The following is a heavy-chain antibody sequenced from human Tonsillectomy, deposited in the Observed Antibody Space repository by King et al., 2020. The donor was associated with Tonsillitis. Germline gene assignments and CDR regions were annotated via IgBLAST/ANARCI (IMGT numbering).Heavy chain of an antibody. CDR3: AGDSFDVWGSELLPTWHYFDF. D-gene: IGHD1-26*01. J-gene: IGHJ4*02. CDR2: VIPIFGTT. CDR1: GGTFSSFA. Sequence: VQLVESGAEVMKPGSSVKVSCKTSGGTFSSFAISWVRQAPGQGLEWMGGVIPIFGTTNYAQKFQGRVTITADESTSTAYMELRSLRSEDTAIYYCAGDSFDVWGSELLPTWHYFDFWGQGTLVTVSS. V-gene: IGHV1-69*01.